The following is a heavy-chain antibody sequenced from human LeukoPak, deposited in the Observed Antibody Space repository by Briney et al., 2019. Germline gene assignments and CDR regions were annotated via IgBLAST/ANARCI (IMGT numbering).Heavy chain of an antibody. CDR1: GGSFSGYY. CDR3: VRGRIVVVPAAIAGIKAAYYFDY. V-gene: IGHV4-34*01. J-gene: IGHJ4*02. CDR2: INHSGST. Sequence: SETLSLTCAVYGGSFSGYYWSWIRQPPGKGLEWIGEINHSGSTNYNPSLKSRVTISVDTSKNQFSLKLSSVTAADTAVYYCVRGRIVVVPAAIAGIKAAYYFDYWGQGTLVTVSS. D-gene: IGHD2-2*01.